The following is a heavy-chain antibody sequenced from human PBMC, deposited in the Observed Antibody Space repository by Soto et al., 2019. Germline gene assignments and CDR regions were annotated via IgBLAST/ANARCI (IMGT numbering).Heavy chain of an antibody. Sequence: GASVKVSCKASGYTFTGYYMHWVRQAPGQGLEWMGWINPNSGGTNYAQKFQGWVTMTRDTSISTAYMELSRLRSDDTAVYYCARVLETAVAGSHYYYYYGMDVWGQGTTVTVSS. CDR1: GYTFTGYY. V-gene: IGHV1-2*04. D-gene: IGHD6-19*01. CDR3: ARVLETAVAGSHYYYYYGMDV. CDR2: INPNSGGT. J-gene: IGHJ6*02.